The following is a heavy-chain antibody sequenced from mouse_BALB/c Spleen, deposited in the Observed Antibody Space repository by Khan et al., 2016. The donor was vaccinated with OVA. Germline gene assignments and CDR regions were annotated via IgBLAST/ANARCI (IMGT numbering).Heavy chain of an antibody. D-gene: IGHD2-14*01. CDR3: ARSYRYYWYFDV. J-gene: IGHJ1*01. CDR1: GYTFTTAG. V-gene: IGHV9-4*02. CDR2: INTHSGVP. Sequence: QIQLVQSGPELKKPGETVRISCKASGYTFTTAGMQWVQKMPGKGLKWIGWINTHSGVPKYAEDFRGRFAFSLETSASTAYLQISNLKTEDTATYFCARSYRYYWYFDVWGAGTTVTVSS.